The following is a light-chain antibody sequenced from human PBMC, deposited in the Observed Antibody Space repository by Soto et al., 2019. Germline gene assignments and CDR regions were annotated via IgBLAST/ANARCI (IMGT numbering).Light chain of an antibody. J-gene: IGKJ5*01. V-gene: IGKV3D-15*01. CDR1: QSVSSN. CDR3: QQYNSWPIT. Sequence: EIVMTQSPATLSVSPGERATLSCRASQSVSSNLAWYQQKPGQAPRLLIYAASTRATGIPARFSGSGSGTEFTLTISNLQSADFAVYFCQQYNSWPITFGQGTRLEIK. CDR2: AAS.